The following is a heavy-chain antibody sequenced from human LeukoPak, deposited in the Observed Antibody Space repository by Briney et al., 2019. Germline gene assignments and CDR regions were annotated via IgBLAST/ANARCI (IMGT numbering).Heavy chain of an antibody. CDR3: RRGPIVGATHDAFDI. CDR1: GGTFSSYA. Sequence: ASVKVSCKASGGTFSSYAISWVRQAPGQGLEWMGRIIPIFGTANNAQKFQGRVTITTDESTSTASMKLSRLPSADTAVYYCRRGPIVGATHDAFDIWGQGTMVTVSS. V-gene: IGHV1-69*05. CDR2: IIPIFGTA. D-gene: IGHD1-26*01. J-gene: IGHJ3*02.